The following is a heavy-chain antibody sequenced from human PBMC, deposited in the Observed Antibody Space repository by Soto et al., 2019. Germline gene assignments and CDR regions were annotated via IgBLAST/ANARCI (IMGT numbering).Heavy chain of an antibody. CDR3: ARDAYYGMDV. V-gene: IGHV3-74*01. CDR2: INSDGSTT. Sequence: PGGSMRFSCAAAGFTFSTYWMHWVRQAPGKGLVWVSRINSDGSTTNYADSVKGRFTISRDNAKNTLYLQMNSLRAEDTAVYYCARDAYYGMDVWGQGTTVTVSS. CDR1: GFTFSTYW. J-gene: IGHJ6*02.